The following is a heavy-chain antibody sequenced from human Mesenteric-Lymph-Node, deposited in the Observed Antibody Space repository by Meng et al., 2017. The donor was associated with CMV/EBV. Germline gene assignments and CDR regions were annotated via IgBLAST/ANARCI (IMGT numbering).Heavy chain of an antibody. V-gene: IGHV1-8*03. CDR1: GYTFTSYD. D-gene: IGHD2-2*01. Sequence: VSVKVSCKASGYTFTSYDINWVRQATGQGLEWMGWMNPNSGNTGYAQKFQGRVTITRNTSISTAYMGLSSLRSEDTAVYYCAREYCSSNSAPYGMDVWGQGTTVTVSS. CDR3: AREYCSSNSAPYGMDV. CDR2: MNPNSGNT. J-gene: IGHJ6*02.